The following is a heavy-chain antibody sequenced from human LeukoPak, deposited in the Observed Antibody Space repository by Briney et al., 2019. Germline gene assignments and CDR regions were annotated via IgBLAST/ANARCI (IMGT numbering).Heavy chain of an antibody. V-gene: IGHV3-23*01. CDR3: AKDVVGIVLMVYAI. CDR1: GFTFSSYA. Sequence: PGGSLRLPRAASGFTFSSYAMSWVRQAPGKGLEWVSAISGSGGSTYYADSVKGRFTISRDNSKNTLYLQMNSLRAEDTAVYYCAKDVVGIVLMVYAIWGQGTLVTVSS. J-gene: IGHJ4*02. D-gene: IGHD2-8*01. CDR2: ISGSGGST.